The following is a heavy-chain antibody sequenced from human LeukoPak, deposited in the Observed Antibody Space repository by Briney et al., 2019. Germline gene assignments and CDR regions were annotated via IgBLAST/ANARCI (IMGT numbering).Heavy chain of an antibody. V-gene: IGHV3-9*01. CDR1: GFTFDDYA. CDR2: ISWNSGSI. J-gene: IGHJ4*02. Sequence: GGSLRLSCAASGFTFDDYAMHWVRQAPGKGLEWVSGISWNSGSIGYADSVKGRFTISRDNAKNSLYLQMNSLRAEDTAVYYCVRRAGGYSHPYDYWGQGTLVTVSS. D-gene: IGHD4-23*01. CDR3: VRRAGGYSHPYDY.